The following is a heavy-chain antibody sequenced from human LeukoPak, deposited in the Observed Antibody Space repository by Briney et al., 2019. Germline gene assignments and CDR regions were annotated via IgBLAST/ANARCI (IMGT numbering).Heavy chain of an antibody. Sequence: PSETLSLTCTVSGGSISSYYWGWIRQPPGKGLEWIGSIYYSGSTYYNPSLKSRVTISVDTSKNQFSLKLSSVTAADTAVYYCARSLSGATDYWGQGTLVTVSS. CDR3: ARSLSGATDY. D-gene: IGHD1-26*01. CDR2: IYYSGST. CDR1: GGSISSYY. J-gene: IGHJ4*02. V-gene: IGHV4-39*01.